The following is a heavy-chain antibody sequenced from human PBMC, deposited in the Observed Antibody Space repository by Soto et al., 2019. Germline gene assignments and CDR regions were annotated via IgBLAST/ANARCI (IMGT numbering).Heavy chain of an antibody. Sequence: GGSLRLSCAASGFIFKMYWMHWVRQSPGKGLVWISRIYNDGTYSDYADSVRGRFTISRDNVNDTLYLQMNNLRAKDSGLYYCTRGPRPISTGTGAYWGQGTQVTVPQ. V-gene: IGHV3-74*01. D-gene: IGHD3-10*01. CDR2: IYNDGTYS. CDR1: GFIFKMYW. CDR3: TRGPRPISTGTGAY. J-gene: IGHJ4*02.